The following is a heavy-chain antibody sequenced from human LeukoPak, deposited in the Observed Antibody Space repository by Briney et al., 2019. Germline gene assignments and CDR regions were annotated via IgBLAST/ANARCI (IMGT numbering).Heavy chain of an antibody. CDR1: GFTVSSNY. Sequence: GGSLRLSCAASGFTVSSNYMSWVRQARGKGLEWVSTIYRGGSTSYADSVKSRFTISRDNSKNTLYLQMNSLRAEDTAVYYCAGELGSSGHGYWGQGTLVTVSS. CDR2: IYRGGST. V-gene: IGHV3-53*01. CDR3: AGELGSSGHGY. D-gene: IGHD6-19*01. J-gene: IGHJ4*02.